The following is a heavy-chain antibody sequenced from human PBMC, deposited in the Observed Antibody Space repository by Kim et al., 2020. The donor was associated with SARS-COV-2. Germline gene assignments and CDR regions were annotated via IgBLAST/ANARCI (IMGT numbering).Heavy chain of an antibody. CDR1: GYTFTSYA. CDR2: INAGNGNT. J-gene: IGHJ2*01. V-gene: IGHV1-3*01. D-gene: IGHD4-17*01. CDR3: AREAEEYTVTTYVWYFDL. Sequence: ASVKVSCKASGYTFTSYAMHWVRQAPGQRLEWMGWINAGNGNTKYSQKFQGRVTITRDTSASTAYMELSSLRSEDTAVYYCAREAEEYTVTTYVWYFDLWGRGTLVTVSS.